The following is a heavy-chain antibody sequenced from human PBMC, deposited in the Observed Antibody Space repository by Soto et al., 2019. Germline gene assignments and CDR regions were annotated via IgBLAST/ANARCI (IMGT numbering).Heavy chain of an antibody. D-gene: IGHD3-10*01. CDR3: ARDEGSGRQGFGFDP. V-gene: IGHV4-61*01. CDR2: IYYSGST. CDR1: GGSVSSGSYY. J-gene: IGHJ5*02. Sequence: QVQLQESGPGLVKPSETLSLTCTVSGGSVSSGSYYWSWIRQPPGKGLEWIGYIYYSGSTNYNPSLKSRVTISVDTSKNQFSLKRSSVTAADTAVYYCARDEGSGRQGFGFDPWGQGTLVTVSS.